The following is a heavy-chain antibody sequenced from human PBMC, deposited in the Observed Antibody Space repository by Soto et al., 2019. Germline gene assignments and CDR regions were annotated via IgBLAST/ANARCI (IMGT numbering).Heavy chain of an antibody. V-gene: IGHV1-69*06. CDR2: IIPIFGTA. CDR3: ASITGDRRDYYYYGMDV. J-gene: IGHJ6*02. D-gene: IGHD7-27*01. Sequence: SVKVSCKAPGGTFSSYAISWVRQAPGQGLEWMGGIIPIFGTANYAQKFQGRVTITADKSTSTAYMELSSLRSEDTAVYYCASITGDRRDYYYYGMDVWGQGTTVTVSS. CDR1: GGTFSSYA.